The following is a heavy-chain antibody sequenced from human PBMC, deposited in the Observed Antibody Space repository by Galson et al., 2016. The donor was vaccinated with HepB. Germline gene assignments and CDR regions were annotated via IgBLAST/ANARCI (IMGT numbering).Heavy chain of an antibody. J-gene: IGHJ3*02. Sequence: SETLSLTCTVSGGSISTYYWSWIRQPPGKGLEWIGYINHSGSTNYNPSLKSRVTISVDMSKTQFSLKLSSVTAVDTAVYYCARLEDGFDQRYAFDIWGQGTMVTVSS. V-gene: IGHV4-59*01. CDR2: INHSGST. CDR1: GGSISTYY. D-gene: IGHD5-12*01. CDR3: ARLEDGFDQRYAFDI.